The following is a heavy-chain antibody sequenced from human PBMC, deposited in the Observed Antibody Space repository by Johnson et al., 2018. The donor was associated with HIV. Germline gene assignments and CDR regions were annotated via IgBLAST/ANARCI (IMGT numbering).Heavy chain of an antibody. CDR2: ISYDGSNK. D-gene: IGHD6-6*01. V-gene: IGHV3-30-3*01. J-gene: IGHJ3*02. CDR3: ARGNSVAARIDAFDI. Sequence: QVQLVESGGGVVQPGRSLRLSCAASGFTFSSYAMHWVRQAPGKGLEWVAAISYDGSNKYYADSVKDRFTISRDNSKNTLCLQMNSLRPEDTAVFYCARGNSVAARIDAFDIWGQGTMVTVSS. CDR1: GFTFSSYA.